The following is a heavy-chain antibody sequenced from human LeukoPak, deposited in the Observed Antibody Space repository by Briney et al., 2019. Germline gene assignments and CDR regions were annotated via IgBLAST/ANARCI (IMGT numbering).Heavy chain of an antibody. V-gene: IGHV3-30*02. CDR3: AKAPVLRYDFWSGYRGAFDI. Sequence: GGSLRLSCAASGFSFSSYGMYWLRQAPGEGLEWVAFIRNDGSDKYYADSVKGRFTISRDNSQNTLYLQMNSLRAEDTAVYYCAKAPVLRYDFWSGYRGAFDIWGQGTMVTVSS. CDR1: GFSFSSYG. CDR2: IRNDGSDK. D-gene: IGHD3-3*01. J-gene: IGHJ3*02.